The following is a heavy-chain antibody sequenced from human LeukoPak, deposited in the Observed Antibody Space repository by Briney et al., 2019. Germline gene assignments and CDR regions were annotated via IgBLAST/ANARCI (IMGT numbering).Heavy chain of an antibody. V-gene: IGHV1-46*01. J-gene: IGHJ2*01. CDR1: GYTFTSYY. CDR2: IHPSGGST. D-gene: IGHD5-18*01. CDR3: ARASLDAAMVYWYFDL. Sequence: ASVKVSCKASGYTFTSYYMHWVRQAPGQGLEWMGVIHPSGGSTSYAQKFQGRVTMTTDTSTSTVYVELSSLRSDDTAVYYCARASLDAAMVYWYFDLWGRGTLVTVPS.